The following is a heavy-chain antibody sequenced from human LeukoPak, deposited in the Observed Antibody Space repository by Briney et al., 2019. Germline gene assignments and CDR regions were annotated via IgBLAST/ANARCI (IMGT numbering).Heavy chain of an antibody. CDR1: GCTFTGYY. D-gene: IGHD5-18*01. CDR3: ARDTAMVPYWFDP. V-gene: IGHV1-2*02. J-gene: IGHJ5*02. Sequence: ASVKVSCKASGCTFTGYYIHWVRQAPGQGLEWMGWINPNSGGTNYAQKFQGRVTMTRGTSISTAYMELTRLRSDDTAVYYCARDTAMVPYWFDPWGQGTLVTVSS. CDR2: INPNSGGT.